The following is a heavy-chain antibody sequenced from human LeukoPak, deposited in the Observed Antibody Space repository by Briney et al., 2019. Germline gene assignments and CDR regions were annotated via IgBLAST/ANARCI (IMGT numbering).Heavy chain of an antibody. J-gene: IGHJ4*02. CDR3: ARGPPPDLDY. V-gene: IGHV4-4*07. Sequence: SQTLSLTCTVSGDSISSYYWSWIRQPAGKGLEWIGRIHPSGSTNYNPSLKSRVTLSVDTSKNEFSLKLSSVTAADTAVYYCARGPPPDLDYWGRGTLVTVSS. CDR2: IHPSGST. CDR1: GDSISSYY.